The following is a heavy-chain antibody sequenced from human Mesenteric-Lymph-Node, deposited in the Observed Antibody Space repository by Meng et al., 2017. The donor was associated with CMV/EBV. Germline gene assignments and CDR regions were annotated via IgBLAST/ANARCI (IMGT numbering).Heavy chain of an antibody. CDR2: INHSGST. J-gene: IGHJ6*02. CDR3: ARDAYGGNSDHHYYSGMDV. D-gene: IGHD4-23*01. Sequence: SETLSLTCAVYGGSFSGYYWSWIRQPPGKGLEWIGEINHSGSTNYNPSLKSRVTISVDTSKNQFSLKLTSVTAADTAVYYCARDAYGGNSDHHYYSGMDVWGQGTTVTVSS. CDR1: GGSFSGYY. V-gene: IGHV4-34*01.